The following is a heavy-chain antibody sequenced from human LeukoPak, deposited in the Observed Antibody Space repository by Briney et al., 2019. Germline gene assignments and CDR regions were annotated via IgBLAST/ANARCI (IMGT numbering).Heavy chain of an antibody. CDR3: TTIAARPSEDTFDH. CDR1: GFTFSSYI. J-gene: IGHJ4*02. CDR2: ISSRSSQI. Sequence: PGGPLRLPCAASGFTFSSYIMNWVRQAPGKGLEGVSSISSRSSQIYYAESVKGRFTISRDNAKNSLYLQMNSLRAEDTAVYYCTTIAARPSEDTFDHWGQGTLVTVSS. V-gene: IGHV3-21*01. D-gene: IGHD6-6*01.